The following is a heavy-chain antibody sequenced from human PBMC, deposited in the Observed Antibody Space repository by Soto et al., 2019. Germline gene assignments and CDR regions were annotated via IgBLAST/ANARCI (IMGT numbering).Heavy chain of an antibody. CDR3: ARDYLVIPQRVIDY. Sequence: QVQLVESGGGVVQPGRSLRLSCAASGFTFSSYGMHWVRQAPGKGLEWVAVIWYDGSNKYYADSVKGRFTISRDNSKNTLYMQMHSLRAEDTAVYYCARDYLVIPQRVIDYWGQGTMVTVSS. V-gene: IGHV3-33*01. D-gene: IGHD2-15*01. J-gene: IGHJ4*02. CDR1: GFTFSSYG. CDR2: IWYDGSNK.